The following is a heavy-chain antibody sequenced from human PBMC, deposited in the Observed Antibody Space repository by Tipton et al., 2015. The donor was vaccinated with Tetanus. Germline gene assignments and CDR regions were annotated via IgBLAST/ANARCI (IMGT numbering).Heavy chain of an antibody. Sequence: TLSLTCTVSGGSISSYYWSWIRQPPGKGLEWIGYIYYSGSTNYNPSLKSRVTISVDTSKNQFSLKLSSVTAADTAVYYCARWTTVTGSFYYGMDVWGQGTTVTVSS. J-gene: IGHJ6*02. V-gene: IGHV4-59*12. D-gene: IGHD4-17*01. CDR1: GGSISSYY. CDR3: ARWTTVTGSFYYGMDV. CDR2: IYYSGST.